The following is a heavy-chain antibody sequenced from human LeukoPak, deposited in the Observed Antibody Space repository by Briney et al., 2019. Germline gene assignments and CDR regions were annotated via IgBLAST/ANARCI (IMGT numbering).Heavy chain of an antibody. Sequence: GASVKVSCKASAYTFTGYYMHWVRQAPGQGLEWMGRINPNSGGTNYAQKFQGRVTMTRDTSISTAYMELSRLRSDDTAVYYCASTLYCSSTSCRDPHQSWGQGTLVTVSS. CDR1: AYTFTGYY. V-gene: IGHV1-2*06. CDR2: INPNSGGT. D-gene: IGHD2-2*01. J-gene: IGHJ4*02. CDR3: ASTLYCSSTSCRDPHQS.